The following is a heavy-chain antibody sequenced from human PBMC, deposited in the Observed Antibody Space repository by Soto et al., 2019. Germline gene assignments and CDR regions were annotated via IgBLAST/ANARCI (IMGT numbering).Heavy chain of an antibody. J-gene: IGHJ4*02. CDR1: GGSISSGGSF. CDR3: AGGIAARPLGY. V-gene: IGHV4-30-2*01. D-gene: IGHD6-6*01. CDR2: IYHSGST. Sequence: QLQLQESGSGLVKPSQTLSLTCAVSGGSISSGGSFWSWIRQPPGKGLEWIGYIYHSGSTYYNPSLKSRVTISVDRSKNQFSLKLSSVTAADTAVYYFAGGIAARPLGYWGQGTLVTVSS.